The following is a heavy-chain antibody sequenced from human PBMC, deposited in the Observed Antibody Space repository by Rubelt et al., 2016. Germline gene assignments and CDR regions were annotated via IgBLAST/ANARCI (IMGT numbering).Heavy chain of an antibody. CDR1: GYTFTSYG. Sequence: QVQLVQSGAEVKKPGASVKVSCKASGYTFTSYGISWVRQAPGQGLEWMGWISAYNGNTNYAQKLQGRVTMTTDTHKSTAYMELRSLRSDDTAVYYCARGARRYSMDPRNAFDIWGQGTMVTVSS. D-gene: IGHD4-11*01. J-gene: IGHJ3*02. CDR3: ARGARRYSMDPRNAFDI. V-gene: IGHV1-18*01. CDR2: ISAYNGNT.